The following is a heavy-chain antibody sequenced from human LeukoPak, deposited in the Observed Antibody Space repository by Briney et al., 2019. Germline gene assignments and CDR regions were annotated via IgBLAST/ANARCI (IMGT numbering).Heavy chain of an antibody. CDR3: AKGDVLPSYPTFDY. V-gene: IGHV3-23*01. Sequence: GGSLRLSCAASGFTFSSYALSWVRQAPGKGLEWVSVISASGGTTYYADSVKGRFTISRDTSKDTVYLQMHSLRAEDTAVYYCAKGDVLPSYPTFDYWGQGTLVTVS. D-gene: IGHD3-9*01. CDR2: ISASGGTT. J-gene: IGHJ4*02. CDR1: GFTFSSYA.